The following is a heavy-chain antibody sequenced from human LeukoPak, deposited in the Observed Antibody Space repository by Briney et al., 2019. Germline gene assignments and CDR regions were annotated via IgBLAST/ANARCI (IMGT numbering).Heavy chain of an antibody. D-gene: IGHD1-26*01. Sequence: GGSLRLSCAASAFNISDYYMTWIRQAPGKGLEWVSSITSTGSYIYYADSVKGRFTISRDNAKNSLFLQLNSLRAEDTAVYYCARDPYSGTYSDYYYYYMDVWGKGTTVTVSS. V-gene: IGHV3-11*04. J-gene: IGHJ6*03. CDR2: ITSTGSYI. CDR1: AFNISDYY. CDR3: ARDPYSGTYSDYYYYYMDV.